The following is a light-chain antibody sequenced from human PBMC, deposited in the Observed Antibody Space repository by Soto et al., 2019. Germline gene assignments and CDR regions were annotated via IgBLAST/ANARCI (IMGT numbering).Light chain of an antibody. Sequence: DIVMTQSPDSLAVSLGERATINCKSSQSVLYSSNNKNYLAWYQQKPGQPPKLLIYWASTRESGVPDRFSGSGSGTDFTLTISSLQAEEVAVDSCQQYYSTPKTFGQGTKVEIK. CDR1: QSVLYSSNNKNY. J-gene: IGKJ1*01. V-gene: IGKV4-1*01. CDR2: WAS. CDR3: QQYYSTPKT.